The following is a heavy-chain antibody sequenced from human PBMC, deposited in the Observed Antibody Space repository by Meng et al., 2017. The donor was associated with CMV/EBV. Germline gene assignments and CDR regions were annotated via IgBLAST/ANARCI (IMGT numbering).Heavy chain of an antibody. CDR2: MNPNSGNT. D-gene: IGHD3-10*01. J-gene: IGHJ6*02. Sequence: ASVKVSCKASGYTFTSYDINWVRQATGQGLEWMGWMNPNSGNTGYVQKFQGRVTMTRNTSISTAYMELSSLRSEDTAVYYCARAPGWFGKRGMDVWGQGTTVTVSS. CDR3: ARAPGWFGKRGMDV. CDR1: GYTFTSYD. V-gene: IGHV1-8*01.